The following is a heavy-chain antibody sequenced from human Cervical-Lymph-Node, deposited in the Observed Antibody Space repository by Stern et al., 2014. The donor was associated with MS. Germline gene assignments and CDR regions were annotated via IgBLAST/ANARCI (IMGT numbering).Heavy chain of an antibody. D-gene: IGHD3-22*01. CDR1: GFNFTDYS. V-gene: IGHV3-21*01. CDR2: ISSPTNYI. CDR3: ARGAYYDGSGFFSH. Sequence: VQLVESGGGLVKPGGSLRLSCAASGFNFTDYSINWVRQAPGKGLEWVSSISSPTNYIYYPFSVKGRFPISRDNAKNSLYLQMNSLRAEDTAQYYCARGAYYDGSGFFSHWGQGTLVTVSS. J-gene: IGHJ4*02.